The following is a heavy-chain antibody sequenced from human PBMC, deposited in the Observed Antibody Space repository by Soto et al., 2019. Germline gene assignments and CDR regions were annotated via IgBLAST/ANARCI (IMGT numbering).Heavy chain of an antibody. J-gene: IGHJ4*02. D-gene: IGHD2-2*01. CDR3: AGGYCSSTSCFPGLL. CDR1: GGSITTYQ. Sequence: SETLSLTCTVSGGSITTYQWSWSRQPPGKGLEWIGYIYYSGSTNYNPSLKSRVTISVDTSKNQFSLKLSSVTAADTAVYYCAGGYCSSTSCFPGLLWGQGTLVTVS. CDR2: IYYSGST. V-gene: IGHV4-59*01.